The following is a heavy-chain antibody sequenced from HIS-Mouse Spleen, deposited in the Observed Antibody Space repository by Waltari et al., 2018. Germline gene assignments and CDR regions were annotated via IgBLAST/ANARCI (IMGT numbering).Heavy chain of an antibody. D-gene: IGHD6-13*01. V-gene: IGHV4-39*07. CDR3: AREIPYSSSWYDWYFDL. J-gene: IGHJ2*01. CDR1: GGSISSSSYY. CDR2: IYYSGRT. Sequence: QLQLQESGPGLVKPSETLSLTCTVPGGSISSSSYYWGWIRQPPGKGLEWIGGIYYSGRTYYNPSRKSRVTISVDTSKNQFSLKLSSVTAADTAVYYCAREIPYSSSWYDWYFDLWGRGTLVTVSS.